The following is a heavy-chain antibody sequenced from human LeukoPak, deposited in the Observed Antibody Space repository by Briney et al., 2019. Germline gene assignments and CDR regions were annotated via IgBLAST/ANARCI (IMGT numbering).Heavy chain of an antibody. J-gene: IGHJ6*04. Sequence: GGSLRLSCAASGFTFSTYWIHWVRQAPGKGLVWVSRINIDGSRTTYADSVKGRFTISRDNAKNTLYLQMNSLRAEDAAVYYCARDRCSSTSCSLGFLDVWGKGTTVTVSS. CDR1: GFTFSTYW. D-gene: IGHD2-2*01. CDR2: INIDGSRT. V-gene: IGHV3-74*01. CDR3: ARDRCSSTSCSLGFLDV.